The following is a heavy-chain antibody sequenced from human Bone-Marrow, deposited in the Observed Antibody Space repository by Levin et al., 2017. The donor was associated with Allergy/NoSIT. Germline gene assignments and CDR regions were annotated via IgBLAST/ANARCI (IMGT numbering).Heavy chain of an antibody. Sequence: SETLSLTCTVSGVSINTYYWSWIRQPPGKGLEWIGYVSYSGSSDYSPSLRSRVTISLDTAKNQFSLKLSSVTAADTAVYYCARMYSTTWLNFAHWGRGTLVTVSS. V-gene: IGHV4-59*01. J-gene: IGHJ4*02. CDR3: ARMYSTTWLNFAH. CDR2: VSYSGSS. CDR1: GVSINTYY. D-gene: IGHD2-2*01.